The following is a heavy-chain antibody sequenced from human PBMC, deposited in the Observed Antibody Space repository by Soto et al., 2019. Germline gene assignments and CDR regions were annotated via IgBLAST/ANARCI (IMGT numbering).Heavy chain of an antibody. V-gene: IGHV3-30*18. J-gene: IGHJ4*02. Sequence: QVQLVESGGGVVQPGRSLRLSCAASGFTFSSYDMHWVRQAPGKGLEWVAVISYDGSNKYYADSVKGRFTISRDNSKNTLYLQMNSLRTEDTAVYYCAKQESSGYPANWGQGTLVTVSS. D-gene: IGHD3-22*01. CDR1: GFTFSSYD. CDR2: ISYDGSNK. CDR3: AKQESSGYPAN.